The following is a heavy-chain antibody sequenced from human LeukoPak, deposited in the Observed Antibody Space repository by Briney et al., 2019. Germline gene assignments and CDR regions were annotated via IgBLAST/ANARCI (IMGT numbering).Heavy chain of an antibody. Sequence: SETLSLTCAVSGGSISGSNWWSWVRQAPGEGLEWIGEIYHSGSTNYNPSLKSRVTISVDKSKNQLSLRLNSVTAADTAVYYCVSNGWYSLEYWGQGTLVTVSS. J-gene: IGHJ4*02. V-gene: IGHV4-4*02. D-gene: IGHD6-19*01. CDR3: VSNGWYSLEY. CDR1: GGSISGSNW. CDR2: IYHSGST.